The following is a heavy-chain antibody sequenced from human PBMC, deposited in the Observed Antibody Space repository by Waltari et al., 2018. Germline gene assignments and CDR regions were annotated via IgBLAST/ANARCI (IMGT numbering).Heavy chain of an antibody. CDR3: ARTSDGYNWYNWFDP. D-gene: IGHD5-12*01. CDR1: GGSFSGYY. V-gene: IGHV4-34*01. Sequence: QVQLQQWGAGLLKPSETLSLTCAVYGGSFSGYYWSWIRQPPGKGLEGIGEINHSGSTNYNPSLKSRVTISVDTSKNQFSLKLSSVTAADTAVYYCARTSDGYNWYNWFDPWGQGTLVTVSS. J-gene: IGHJ5*02. CDR2: INHSGST.